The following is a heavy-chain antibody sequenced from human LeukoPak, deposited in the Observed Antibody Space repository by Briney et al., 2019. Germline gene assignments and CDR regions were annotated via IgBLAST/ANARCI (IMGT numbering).Heavy chain of an antibody. CDR2: INPTGDST. J-gene: IGHJ5*02. CDR3: ARLGYSYGRYNWFDP. D-gene: IGHD5-18*01. CDR1: GYTFTNYY. V-gene: IGHV1-46*01. Sequence: ASVKVSCKASGYTFTNYYIHWVRQAPGQGLEWMGIINPTGDSTSYAQKFEARVTMTRDTSTNTVYMELSSLRSEDTAVYYCARLGYSYGRYNWFDPWGQGTLVTVSS.